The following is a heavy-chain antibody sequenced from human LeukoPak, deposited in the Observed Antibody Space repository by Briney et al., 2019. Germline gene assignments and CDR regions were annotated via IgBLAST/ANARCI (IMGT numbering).Heavy chain of an antibody. CDR2: INDSGST. D-gene: IGHD1-26*01. Sequence: SETLSLTCAVSNASISSHYWSWIRQPPGKGLEYIGYINDSGSTKYNPSLKSRVTMSVDTSKNHFSLKMNSVTAADTAVYYCARRLWYSGSSGYYFDLWGQGTLVTVSS. CDR3: ARRLWYSGSSGYYFDL. V-gene: IGHV4-59*11. J-gene: IGHJ4*02. CDR1: NASISSHY.